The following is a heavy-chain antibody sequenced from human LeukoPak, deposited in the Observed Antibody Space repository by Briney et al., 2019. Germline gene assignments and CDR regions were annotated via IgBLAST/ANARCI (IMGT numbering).Heavy chain of an antibody. CDR3: ARGGSYQYYFDY. V-gene: IGHV4-4*07. J-gene: IGHJ4*02. D-gene: IGHD1-26*01. CDR2: IYTSGST. CDR1: GGSISSYY. Sequence: SEALSLTCTVSGGSISSYYWSWIRQPAGKGLEWIGRIYTSGSTNYNPSLKSRVTMSVDTSKNQFSLKLNSVTAADTAVYYCARGGSYQYYFDYWGQGTLVTVSS.